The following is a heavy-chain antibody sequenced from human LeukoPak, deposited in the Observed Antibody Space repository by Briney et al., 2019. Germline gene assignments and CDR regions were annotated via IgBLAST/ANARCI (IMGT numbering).Heavy chain of an antibody. V-gene: IGHV3-23*01. D-gene: IGHD3-10*01. CDR3: ARQGSGSYLFDY. CDR1: GFTFSMYA. Sequence: GGSLRLSCAASGFTFSMYAMSWVRQAPGRGLEWVSAISGSGGGTYYADSVKGRFTISRDNSKNTLFLQMNSLRAEDTAVYYCARQGSGSYLFDYWGQGTLVTVSS. CDR2: ISGSGGGT. J-gene: IGHJ4*02.